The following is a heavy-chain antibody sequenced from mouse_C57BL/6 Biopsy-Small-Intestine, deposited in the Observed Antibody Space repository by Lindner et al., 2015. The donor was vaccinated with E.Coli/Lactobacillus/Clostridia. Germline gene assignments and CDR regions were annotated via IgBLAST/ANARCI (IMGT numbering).Heavy chain of an antibody. J-gene: IGHJ1*01. V-gene: IGHV1S29*02. D-gene: IGHD1-1*01. Sequence: SVKVSCKASGYTFNNYHINWVRQAPGQGLEWMGWMSPNNGDTGSAQIFQGRVTMTWDISTDTAHMELNSLKSEDTAIYFCARSRLQYYVPYSYGLDVWGQGTSVTLSS. CDR3: ARSRLQYYVPYSYGLDV. CDR2: MSPNNGDT. CDR1: GYTFNNYH.